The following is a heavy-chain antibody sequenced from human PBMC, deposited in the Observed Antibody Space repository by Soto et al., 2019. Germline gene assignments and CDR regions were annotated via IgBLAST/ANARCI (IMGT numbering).Heavy chain of an antibody. CDR1: GGSFSGYY. J-gene: IGHJ4*02. V-gene: IGHV4-34*01. CDR3: ARLNQNDYGDSDY. Sequence: PSETLSLTCAVYGGSFSGYYWSWIRQPPGKGLEWIGEINHSGSTNYNPSLKSRVTISVDTSKNQFSLKLSSVTAADTAVYYCARLNQNDYGDSDYWGQGTLVTVSS. CDR2: INHSGST. D-gene: IGHD4-17*01.